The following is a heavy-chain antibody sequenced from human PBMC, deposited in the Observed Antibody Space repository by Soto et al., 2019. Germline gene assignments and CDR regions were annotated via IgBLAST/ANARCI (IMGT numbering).Heavy chain of an antibody. CDR3: ARESGWMPYYYYYGMDV. CDR2: ISAYNGNT. J-gene: IGHJ6*02. D-gene: IGHD6-19*01. CDR1: GYTFTSYG. V-gene: IGHV1-18*01. Sequence: QVQLVQSGAEVKKPGASVKVSCKASGYTFTSYGISWVRQAPGQGLEWMGWISAYNGNTNYAQKLQGRVIMTTDTATSTAYMELRSLRSDDTAVYYCARESGWMPYYYYYGMDVWGQGTTVTVSS.